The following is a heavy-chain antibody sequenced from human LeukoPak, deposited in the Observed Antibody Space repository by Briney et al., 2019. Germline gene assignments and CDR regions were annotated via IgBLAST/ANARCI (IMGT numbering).Heavy chain of an antibody. V-gene: IGHV1-18*01. CDR3: ARMWVLAGYYVDY. Sequence: ASVKVSCKASGYTFTSYGINWLRQAPGQGLEWMGWISAYTGNTNYAQKLQDRVTMTTDTSTSTAYMELRSLRSDDTALYYYARMWVLAGYYVDYWGQGTLVTVSS. CDR2: ISAYTGNT. D-gene: IGHD3-9*01. J-gene: IGHJ4*02. CDR1: GYTFTSYG.